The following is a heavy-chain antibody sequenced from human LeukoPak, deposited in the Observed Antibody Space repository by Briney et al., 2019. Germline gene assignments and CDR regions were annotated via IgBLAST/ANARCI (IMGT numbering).Heavy chain of an antibody. J-gene: IGHJ5*02. Sequence: SETLSLTCTVSGGSISSSSYYWGWIRQPPGKGLEWIGSIYYSGSTYYNPSLKSRVTISVDTSKNQFSLKLSSVTAADTAVYYCARGSRSSGAISAWGWFDPWGQGTLVTVSS. V-gene: IGHV4-39*07. CDR3: ARGSRSSGAISAWGWFDP. CDR1: GGSISSSSYY. CDR2: IYYSGST. D-gene: IGHD1-26*01.